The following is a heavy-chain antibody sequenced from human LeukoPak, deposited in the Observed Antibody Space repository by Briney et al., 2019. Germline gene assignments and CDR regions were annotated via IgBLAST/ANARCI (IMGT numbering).Heavy chain of an antibody. V-gene: IGHV4-59*01. D-gene: IGHD3-22*01. CDR1: GGPTTSYY. CDR3: ARDTSGYRRGSFDY. Sequence: SETLSLTCTVSGGPTTSYYWSWIRQPPGKGLEWIGYIYYSGSTNYNPSLKSRVTISVDTSKNQFSLKLSSLTAADTAVYYCARDTSGYRRGSFDYWGQGTLLTVSS. CDR2: IYYSGST. J-gene: IGHJ4*02.